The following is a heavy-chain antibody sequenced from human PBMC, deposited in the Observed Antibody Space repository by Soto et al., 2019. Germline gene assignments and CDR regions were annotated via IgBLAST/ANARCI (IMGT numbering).Heavy chain of an antibody. Sequence: PSETLSLTCTVSGGSIISSSYYWGWIRQPPGKGLEWIGSIYYSGSTYYNPSLKSRVTISVDTSKNQFSLKLSSVTAADTAVYYCARRTVTTFGGHYFDYWGQGTLVTVSS. V-gene: IGHV4-39*01. D-gene: IGHD4-17*01. CDR2: IYYSGST. CDR3: ARRTVTTFGGHYFDY. CDR1: GGSIISSSYY. J-gene: IGHJ4*02.